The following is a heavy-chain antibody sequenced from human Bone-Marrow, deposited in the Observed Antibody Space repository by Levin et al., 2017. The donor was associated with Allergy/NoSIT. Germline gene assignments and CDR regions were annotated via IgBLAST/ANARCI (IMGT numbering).Heavy chain of an antibody. J-gene: IGHJ6*04. CDR2: MSASGTI. D-gene: IGHD2-21*01. CDR1: EFSFKTYS. CDR3: ARGVVVVSDSLDV. Sequence: GESLKISCVGSEFSFKTYSLHWVRQAPGKGLEWISYMSASGTIFYADSVRGRFTVSRDNAKNSLYLQMDSLRVEDTSVYYCARGVVVVSDSLDVWGEGTTVTVSP. V-gene: IGHV3-48*04.